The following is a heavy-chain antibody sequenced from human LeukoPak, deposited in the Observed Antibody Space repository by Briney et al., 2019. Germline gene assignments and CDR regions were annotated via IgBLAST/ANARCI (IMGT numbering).Heavy chain of an antibody. Sequence: SETLSLTCAVYGGSFSGYYWSWIRQPPGKGLEWIGEINHSGSTNYNPSLKSRVTISVDTSKNQFSLKLSSVTAADTAVYYCARGLCFKRWLQPHLDYWGQGTLVTVSS. V-gene: IGHV4-34*01. CDR3: ARGLCFKRWLQPHLDY. J-gene: IGHJ4*02. CDR1: GGSFSGYY. CDR2: INHSGST. D-gene: IGHD5-24*01.